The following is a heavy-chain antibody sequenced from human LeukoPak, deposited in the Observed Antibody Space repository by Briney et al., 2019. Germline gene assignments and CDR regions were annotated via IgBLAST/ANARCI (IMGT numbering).Heavy chain of an antibody. D-gene: IGHD3-9*01. CDR3: ARQERFFDWLLEDY. CDR2: IYYSGST. CDR1: GGSIRSYC. V-gene: IGHV4-59*08. Sequence: SETLSLTCTVSGGSIRSYCWSWIRQPPGKGLEWIGYIYYSGSTNYNPSLKSRVTISVDTSKNQFSLKLSSVTAADTAVYYCARQERFFDWLLEDYWGQGTLVTVSS. J-gene: IGHJ4*02.